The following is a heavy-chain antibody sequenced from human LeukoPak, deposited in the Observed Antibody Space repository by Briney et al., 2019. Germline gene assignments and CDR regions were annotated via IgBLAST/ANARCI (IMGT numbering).Heavy chain of an antibody. CDR1: GFSFSKYT. J-gene: IGHJ4*02. Sequence: GGSLRLSCAASGFSFSKYTMNWVRQAPGKGLEWLSSISSSTTYIYYADSVRGRFTILRDNAKDSLYLQMSNLRPEDTAVYYCARSADLIIPGDIGFFDSWGQETLVTVSS. D-gene: IGHD2-21*02. CDR3: ARSADLIIPGDIGFFDS. CDR2: ISSSTTYI. V-gene: IGHV3-21*01.